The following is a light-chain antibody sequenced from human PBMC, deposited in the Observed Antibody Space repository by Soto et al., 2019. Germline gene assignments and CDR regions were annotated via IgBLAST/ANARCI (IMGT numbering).Light chain of an antibody. CDR2: SNN. CDR1: SSNIGSNT. CDR3: EAWDTSLSGGV. J-gene: IGLJ3*02. Sequence: QSVLTQPPSASGTPGQRVTISCSGSSSNIGSNTVNWYQQLPGTAPKLLIYSNNQRPSGVPDRFSGSKSGTSASLAISGLQSEDEADYYCEAWDTSLSGGVFGGGTKLTVL. V-gene: IGLV1-44*01.